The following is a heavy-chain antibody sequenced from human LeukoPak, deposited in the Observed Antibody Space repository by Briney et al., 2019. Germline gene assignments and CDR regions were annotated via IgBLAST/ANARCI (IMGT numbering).Heavy chain of an antibody. CDR3: ARDPTASVYYYYMDV. CDR1: GFTFSSYG. J-gene: IGHJ6*03. Sequence: GGSLRLSCAASGFTFSSYGMSWVRQAPGKGLEWVSSISSSSSYIYYADSVKGRFTISRDNAKNSLYLQMNSLRAEDTAVYYCARDPTASVYYYYMDVWGKGTTVTISS. CDR2: ISSSSSYI. D-gene: IGHD2-21*02. V-gene: IGHV3-21*01.